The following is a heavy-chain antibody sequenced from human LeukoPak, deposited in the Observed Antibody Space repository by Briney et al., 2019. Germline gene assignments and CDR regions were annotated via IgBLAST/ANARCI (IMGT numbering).Heavy chain of an antibody. V-gene: IGHV5-51*01. CDR2: IYPGDSDT. CDR3: ARGIAAAGVTKFDY. Sequence: GKSLKISCKGSGYSFATYWTGWVRQMPGRGLEWMGIIYPGDSDTRYRPSFQGQVTISADKSSSTAYLQWRSLKASDTAMYYCARGIAAAGVTKFDYWGQGTLVTVSS. CDR1: GYSFATYW. J-gene: IGHJ4*02. D-gene: IGHD6-13*01.